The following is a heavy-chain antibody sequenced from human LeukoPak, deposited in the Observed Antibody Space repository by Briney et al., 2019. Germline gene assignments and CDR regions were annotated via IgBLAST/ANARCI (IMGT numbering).Heavy chain of an antibody. CDR3: ARDGDDYGDSAFDY. CDR1: GYTFTGYY. V-gene: IGHV1-2*02. D-gene: IGHD4-17*01. J-gene: IGHJ4*02. CDR2: INPNSGGT. Sequence: SSVKVSCKTSGYTFTGYYKHWVRQPPGQGVELMGWINPNSGGTNFAQKFQGRVTMTRDTSISTAYMELSRLRSDDTAVYYCARDGDDYGDSAFDYWGQGTLVTVSS.